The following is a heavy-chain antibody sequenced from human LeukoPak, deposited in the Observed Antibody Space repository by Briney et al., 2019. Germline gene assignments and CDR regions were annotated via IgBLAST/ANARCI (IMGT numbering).Heavy chain of an antibody. CDR1: GFTFSSYG. J-gene: IGHJ4*02. D-gene: IGHD6-19*01. V-gene: IGHV3-33*01. CDR2: IWYDGSNK. CDR3: ASGHPVRLLPYSSGWRPFDY. Sequence: GGSLRLSCAASGFTFSSYGMHWVRQAPGKGLEWVAVIWYDGSNKYYADSVKGRFTISRDNSKNTLYLQMNSLRAEDTAVYYCASGHPVRLLPYSSGWRPFDYWGQGTLVTVSS.